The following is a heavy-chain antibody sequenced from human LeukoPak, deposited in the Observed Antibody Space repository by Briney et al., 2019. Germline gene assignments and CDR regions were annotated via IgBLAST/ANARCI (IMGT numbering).Heavy chain of an antibody. D-gene: IGHD3-10*01. Sequence: GGSMRPSCAASGFTSSGYAMHCVRQAPGKGLEWEAVISYDGSKKYHADSVKGRFTISRDNSKNTLYLQMNSLRAEDTAVYYCARDYGSGSYYTQNWGQGTLVTVSS. J-gene: IGHJ4*02. CDR3: ARDYGSGSYYTQN. CDR1: GFTSSGYA. V-gene: IGHV3-30*04. CDR2: ISYDGSKK.